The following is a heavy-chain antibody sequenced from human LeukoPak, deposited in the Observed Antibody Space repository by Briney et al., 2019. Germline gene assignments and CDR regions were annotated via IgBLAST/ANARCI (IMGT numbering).Heavy chain of an antibody. Sequence: GGALKLFWAAFGFHFSSYSVNRGRQAPGEGLEWVSSIRSRRSYIHYADSLKGRGTISRDNAKTSLYLQMNSLRAEATAVSYCAREVDYYDSSGYPDYWGQGTLVTVSS. CDR3: AREVDYYDSSGYPDY. J-gene: IGHJ4*02. CDR2: IRSRRSYI. V-gene: IGHV3-21*01. D-gene: IGHD3-22*01. CDR1: GFHFSSYS.